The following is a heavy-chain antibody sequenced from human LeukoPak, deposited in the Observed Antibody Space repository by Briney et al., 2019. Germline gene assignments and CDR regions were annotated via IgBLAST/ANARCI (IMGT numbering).Heavy chain of an antibody. CDR3: ARVRLADIVVVPAATFNY. Sequence: ASVKVSCKASGYTFTGYYMHWVRQAPGQGLEWMGWINPNSGGTNYAQKFQGWVTMTRDTSISTAYMELSRLRSDDTAVYYCARVRLADIVVVPAATFNYWGQGTLVTVSS. CDR2: INPNSGGT. J-gene: IGHJ4*02. V-gene: IGHV1-2*04. D-gene: IGHD2-2*01. CDR1: GYTFTGYY.